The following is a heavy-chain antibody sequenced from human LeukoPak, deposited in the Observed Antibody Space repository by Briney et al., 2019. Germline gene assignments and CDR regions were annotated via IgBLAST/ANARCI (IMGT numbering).Heavy chain of an antibody. V-gene: IGHV4-4*07. D-gene: IGHD3-10*01. Sequence: SETLSLTCTVSGGSISSYYWSWIRQPAGKGLEWIGRIYTSGSTNYNPSLKSRVTTSVDTSKNQFSLKLSSVTAADTAVYYCARDTGTMVRGSYYYYYMDVWGKGTTVTISS. CDR1: GGSISSYY. CDR3: ARDTGTMVRGSYYYYYMDV. J-gene: IGHJ6*03. CDR2: IYTSGST.